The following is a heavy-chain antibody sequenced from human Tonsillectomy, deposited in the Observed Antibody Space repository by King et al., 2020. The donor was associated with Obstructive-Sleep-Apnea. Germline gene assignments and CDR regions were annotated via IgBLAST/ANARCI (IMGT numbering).Heavy chain of an antibody. CDR3: ARHGGLGVPAAPGHYYYGMDV. V-gene: IGHV4-31*03. CDR1: GGSISSGGYY. J-gene: IGHJ6*02. CDR2: IYYSGST. Sequence: PLQESGPGLVKPSQTLSLTCTVSGGSISSGGYYWSWIRQHPGKGLEWIGYIYYSGSTYYNPSLKSRVTISVDTSKNQFSLKLSSVTAADTAVYYCARHGGLGVPAAPGHYYYGMDVWGQETTVTVSS. D-gene: IGHD2-2*01.